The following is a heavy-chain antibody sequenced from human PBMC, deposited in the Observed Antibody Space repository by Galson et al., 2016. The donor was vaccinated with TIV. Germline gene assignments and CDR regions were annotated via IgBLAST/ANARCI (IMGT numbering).Heavy chain of an antibody. CDR3: ASAWPSDSGDYGRY. D-gene: IGHD4-17*01. CDR2: MNANSGNR. J-gene: IGHJ4*02. CDR1: GYTSNTYD. V-gene: IGHV1-8*02. Sequence: SVKVSCKASGYTSNTYDINWARQATGQGLEWMGWMNANSGNRGYAPKFKGRLTVTRDTSRSTAYMELSSLSSDDTAVYYCASAWPSDSGDYGRYWGQGTLITVSS.